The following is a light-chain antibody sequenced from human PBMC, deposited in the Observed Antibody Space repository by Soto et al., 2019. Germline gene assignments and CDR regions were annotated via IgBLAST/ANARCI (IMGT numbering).Light chain of an antibody. CDR3: QQYDRSVIT. J-gene: IGKJ3*01. V-gene: IGKV3-20*01. CDR2: GAS. CDR1: QSVSSSY. Sequence: EIVFTQSPGTLSLSPGERATLSCRASQSVSSSYLAWYQQKPGQAPRLLIYGASTRDVGIPDRFSGSGSGTDFTLTISRLEPEDFAVYYCQQYDRSVITFGPGTKVDIK.